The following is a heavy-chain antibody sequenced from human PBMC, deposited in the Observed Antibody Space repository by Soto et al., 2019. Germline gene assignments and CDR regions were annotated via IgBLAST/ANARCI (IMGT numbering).Heavy chain of an antibody. V-gene: IGHV1-69*01. D-gene: IGHD2-15*01. CDR2: IIPIFGTA. J-gene: IGHJ4*02. CDR3: AKDPWRGYCSGGSCQSHFDY. Sequence: QVQLVQSGAEVKKPGSSVKVSCKASGGTFSSYAISWVRQAPGQGLEWMGGIIPIFGTANYAQKFQGRVTITADESTSTAYMELSSLRSEDTAVYYCAKDPWRGYCSGGSCQSHFDYWGQGTLVTVSS. CDR1: GGTFSSYA.